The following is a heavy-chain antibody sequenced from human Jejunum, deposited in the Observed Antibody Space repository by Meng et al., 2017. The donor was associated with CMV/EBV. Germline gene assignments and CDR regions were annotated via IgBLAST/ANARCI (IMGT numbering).Heavy chain of an antibody. CDR2: INIAGSTT. J-gene: IGHJ4*02. Sequence: LSCAAHGFPVSSYWMHWVRQAPGEGLVWVSRINIAGSTTNYADSVKGRFTISKDNAKNTLYLQMNSLRAEDTAVYYCARAGDFRFDYWGQGTLVTVSS. V-gene: IGHV3-74*01. CDR1: GFPVSSYW. CDR3: ARAGDFRFDY. D-gene: IGHD7-27*01.